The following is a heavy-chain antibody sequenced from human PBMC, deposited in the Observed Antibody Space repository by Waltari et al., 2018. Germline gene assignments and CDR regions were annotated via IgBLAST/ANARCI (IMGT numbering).Heavy chain of an antibody. Sequence: EVQLVESGGGLAQPGGSRRLACVACGVTFSSDWMHWVRQAPGKWLVWVARINSDGSTTNYADSVKGRFTISRDNAKNTLYLQMNSLRAEDTAVYYCAKGGGWLQDYWGQGTLVTVSS. D-gene: IGHD5-12*01. CDR3: AKGGGWLQDY. CDR1: GVTFSSDW. J-gene: IGHJ4*02. V-gene: IGHV3-74*01. CDR2: INSDGSTT.